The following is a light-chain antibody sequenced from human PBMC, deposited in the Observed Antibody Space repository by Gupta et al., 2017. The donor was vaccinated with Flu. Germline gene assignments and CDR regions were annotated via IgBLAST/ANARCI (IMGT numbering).Light chain of an antibody. CDR2: DTT. J-gene: IGLJ3*02. V-gene: IGLV7-46*01. Sequence: QVVVTQEPSLTVSPGGTVTLTCGSSTGTVTSDHHPYWFQKKPGQAPKTLIYDTTNKPSLTPARFSGSLLGGTAALTXSXAQPEDXADYYCFPYSSGERLGFGGGTKLTVL. CDR3: FPYSSGERLG. CDR1: TGTVTSDHH.